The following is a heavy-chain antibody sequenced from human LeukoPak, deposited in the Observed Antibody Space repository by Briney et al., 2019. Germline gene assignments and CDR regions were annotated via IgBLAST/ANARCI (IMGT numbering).Heavy chain of an antibody. V-gene: IGHV4-59*01. CDR1: GGSISTSY. D-gene: IGHD2-2*01. J-gene: IGHJ4*02. CDR3: ARHGYTNLGYCSSTSCALPDY. Sequence: MSSETLSLTCTVSGGSISTSYWSWIRQPPGKGLEWIGYIYNSGSTNYNPSLKSRVTISVDTSKNQFSLKLSSVTAADTAVYYCARHGYTNLGYCSSTSCALPDYWGQGTLVTVSS. CDR2: IYNSGST.